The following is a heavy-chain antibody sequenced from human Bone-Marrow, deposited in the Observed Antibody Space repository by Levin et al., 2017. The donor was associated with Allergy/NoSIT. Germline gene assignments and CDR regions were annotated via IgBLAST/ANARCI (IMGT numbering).Heavy chain of an antibody. V-gene: IGHV3-23*01. D-gene: IGHD5-18*01. J-gene: IGHJ4*02. Sequence: LSGGSLRLSCAASGFTFSNYAMTWVRQAPGKGLEWVSGIGGGGDSTYYADSVKGRFTISRDNSKNTLSLQMNSLRAEDTAVYYCAKGSYTYGFSPHYWGQGTLVTVSS. CDR2: IGGGGDST. CDR3: AKGSYTYGFSPHY. CDR1: GFTFSNYA.